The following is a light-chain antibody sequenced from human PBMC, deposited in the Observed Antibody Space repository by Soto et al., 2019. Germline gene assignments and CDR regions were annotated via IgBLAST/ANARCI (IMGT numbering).Light chain of an antibody. CDR2: EGT. V-gene: IGLV2-23*01. CDR1: SSDVGRYNL. CDR3: CSYAGSSTDV. J-gene: IGLJ1*01. Sequence: QSALTQPASVSGSPGQSITISCTGTSSDVGRYNLVSWYQQHPGKAPKLMIYEGTKRPSGVSNRFSGSKSGNTASLTISGLQAEDEADYSCCSYAGSSTDVFGAGTKLTVL.